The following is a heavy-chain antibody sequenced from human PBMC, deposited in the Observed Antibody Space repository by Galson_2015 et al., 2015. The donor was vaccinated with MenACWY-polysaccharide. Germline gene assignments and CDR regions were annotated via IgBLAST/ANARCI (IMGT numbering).Heavy chain of an antibody. CDR1: GYTFTTYE. V-gene: IGHV1-8*01. Sequence: SVKVSCKASGYTFTTYEINWVRQATGQGLEWMGSMNPNSGDTGYAQEFQGRVTMTRNTSINTAYMELSSLRSEDTAVYYCARDPYPGARSGPDCWGQGTLVTVSS. D-gene: IGHD1-1*01. CDR3: ARDPYPGARSGPDC. J-gene: IGHJ4*02. CDR2: MNPNSGDT.